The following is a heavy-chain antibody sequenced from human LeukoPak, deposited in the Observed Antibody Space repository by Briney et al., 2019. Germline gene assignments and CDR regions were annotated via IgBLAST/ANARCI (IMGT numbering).Heavy chain of an antibody. CDR1: GFTFRNYG. CDR2: ISDDGSKK. D-gene: IGHD6-13*01. Sequence: GGSLRLSCAASGFTFRNYGMHCLRQAPGKGLEWVAVISDDGSKKYYADSVKGRFTISRDKSNNALYVHMNRLSAEDTAEYYCTKDRETTASGTFDYWGQGALVTVSS. V-gene: IGHV3-30*18. J-gene: IGHJ4*02. CDR3: TKDRETTASGTFDY.